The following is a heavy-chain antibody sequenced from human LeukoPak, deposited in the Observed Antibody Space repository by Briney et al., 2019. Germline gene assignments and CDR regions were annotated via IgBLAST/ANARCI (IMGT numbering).Heavy chain of an antibody. V-gene: IGHV4-59*01. CDR2: IYYGGST. D-gene: IGHD6-13*01. CDR3: ARVRAGGSSWYYYFDY. CDR1: GGSISSYY. Sequence: PSETLSPTCTVSGGSISSYYWSWIRQPPGKGLEWIGYIYYGGSTNYNPSLKSRVTISVDTSKNQFSLKLSSVTAADTAVYYCARVRAGGSSWYYYFDYWGQGTLVTVSS. J-gene: IGHJ4*02.